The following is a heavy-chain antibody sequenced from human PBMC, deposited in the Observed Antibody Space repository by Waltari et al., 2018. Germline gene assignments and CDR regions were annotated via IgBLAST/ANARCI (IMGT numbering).Heavy chain of an antibody. CDR3: ARDRGRGIYLDT. CDR2: VQRSGRT. Sequence: QLQLQESGPGLVKPSGTLSLTCAVSADSMISTDWWSWVRESPGKGLEWIGQVQRSGRTNSNPSFASRVTISVDTATNQFSLKVTSATAADTAVYFCARDRGRGIYLDTWGQGTLVTVSP. D-gene: IGHD2-15*01. CDR1: ADSMISTDW. J-gene: IGHJ5*02. V-gene: IGHV4-4*02.